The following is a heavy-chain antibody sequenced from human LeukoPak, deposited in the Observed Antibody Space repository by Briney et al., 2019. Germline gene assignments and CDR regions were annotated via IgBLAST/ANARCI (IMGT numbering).Heavy chain of an antibody. D-gene: IGHD1-26*01. J-gene: IGHJ4*02. V-gene: IGHV3-48*03. CDR3: ARAFSGYYFDY. CDR2: ISSSGSTI. Sequence: PGGSLRLSCAASGFTFSSYEMNWVRQAPGKGLEWVSYISSSGSTIYYADSVKGRFTISTDNAKNSLYLQMNSLRAEDTAVYYCARAFSGYYFDYWGQGTLVTVSS. CDR1: GFTFSSYE.